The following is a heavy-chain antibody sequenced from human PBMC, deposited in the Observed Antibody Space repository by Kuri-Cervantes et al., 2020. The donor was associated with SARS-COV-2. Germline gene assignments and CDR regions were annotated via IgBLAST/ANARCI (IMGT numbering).Heavy chain of an antibody. CDR3: ARPEAGATYPDAFHI. D-gene: IGHD1-26*01. Sequence: SETLSLTCTVSGGSISSHYWSWIRQPPGKGLEWIGYIYYSGSTNYNPSLKSRVSISVDTSKNQFSLNLSSMTAADTAVYYCARPEAGATYPDAFHIWGQGTMVTVSS. CDR1: GGSISSHY. J-gene: IGHJ3*02. V-gene: IGHV4-59*11. CDR2: IYYSGST.